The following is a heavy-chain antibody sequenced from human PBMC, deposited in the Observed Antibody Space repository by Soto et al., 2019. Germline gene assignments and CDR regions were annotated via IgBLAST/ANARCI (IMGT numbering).Heavy chain of an antibody. CDR1: GFTFSSYA. J-gene: IGHJ3*02. D-gene: IGHD1-26*01. CDR2: TTASGGST. V-gene: IGHV3-23*01. CDR3: ARGVGPTISYVFGI. Sequence: GGSLRLSCVASGFTFSSYAMSWVRQAPGKGLEWVSATTASGGSTYHADSVKGRFTISRDNSKNTLYLQMNSLRAEDTAVYHCARGVGPTISYVFGIWGQGTLVTVSS.